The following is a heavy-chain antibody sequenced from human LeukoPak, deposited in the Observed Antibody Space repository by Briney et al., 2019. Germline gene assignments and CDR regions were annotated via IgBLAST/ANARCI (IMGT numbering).Heavy chain of an antibody. Sequence: GGSLRLSCAASGFTFSSYAMSWVRQASGKGLEWVGRIRSKANSYATAYAASVKGRFTISRDDSKNTAYLQMNSLKTEDTAVYYCTRLYLVTTVTTPPGWGQGTLVTVSS. CDR3: TRLYLVTTVTTPPG. CDR1: GFTFSSYA. V-gene: IGHV3-73*01. CDR2: IRSKANSYAT. J-gene: IGHJ4*02. D-gene: IGHD4-17*01.